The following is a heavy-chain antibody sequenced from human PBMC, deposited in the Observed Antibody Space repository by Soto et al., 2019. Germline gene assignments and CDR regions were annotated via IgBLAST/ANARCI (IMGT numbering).Heavy chain of an antibody. J-gene: IGHJ6*02. Sequence: AAVKVYCKASGCTFTSYDINWVRQATGQGLEWMGWMNPNSGNTGYAQKFQGRVTMTRNTSISTAYMELSSLRSEDTAVYYCARVVSQLVRDYDYYVMDVWGQGTTVTVSS. V-gene: IGHV1-8*01. CDR3: ARVVSQLVRDYDYYVMDV. CDR1: GCTFTSYD. CDR2: MNPNSGNT. D-gene: IGHD6-13*01.